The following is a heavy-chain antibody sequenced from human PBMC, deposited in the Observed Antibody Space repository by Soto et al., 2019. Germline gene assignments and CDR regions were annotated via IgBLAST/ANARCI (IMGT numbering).Heavy chain of an antibody. J-gene: IGHJ6*02. V-gene: IGHV3-13*01. D-gene: IGHD3-10*01. CDR1: GLTFNSYD. CDR2: IGTAGDT. CDR3: AGSGSYFDGGMDV. Sequence: GSLRHSGAATGLTFNSYDMHWVRQATGKGLEWVSAIGTAGDTYYPGSVKGRFTISRENAKNSLYLQMNSLRAEDTAVYYCAGSGSYFDGGMDVWGQGTTVTVSS.